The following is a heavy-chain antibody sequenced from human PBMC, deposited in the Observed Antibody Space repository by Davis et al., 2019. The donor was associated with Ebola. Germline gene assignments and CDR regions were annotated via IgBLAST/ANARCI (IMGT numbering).Heavy chain of an antibody. CDR1: GYTFTSYG. D-gene: IGHD3-10*01. CDR3: AREGLLWFGELLYYYYGMDV. Sequence: AASVKVSCKASGYTFTSYGISWVRQAPGQGLEWMGWISAYNGNTNYAQKLQGRVTMTTDTSTSTAYMELRSLRSDDTAVYYCAREGLLWFGELLYYYYGMDVWGKGTTVTVSS. CDR2: ISAYNGNT. V-gene: IGHV1-18*01. J-gene: IGHJ6*04.